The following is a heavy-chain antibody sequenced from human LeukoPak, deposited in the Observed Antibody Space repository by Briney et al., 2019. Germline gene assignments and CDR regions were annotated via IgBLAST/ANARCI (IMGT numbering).Heavy chain of an antibody. D-gene: IGHD5-12*01. CDR1: GFTFSSYE. CDR3: ASNSGYDSAY. Sequence: GGSLRLSCEASGFTFSSYEMHWVRHAPGKGLEWVAHIWYDGANKYYADSVKGRFTISRDNSKNTLYLQMDSLRAEDTAVYYCASNSGYDSAYWGQGTLVTVSS. V-gene: IGHV3-33*08. CDR2: IWYDGANK. J-gene: IGHJ4*02.